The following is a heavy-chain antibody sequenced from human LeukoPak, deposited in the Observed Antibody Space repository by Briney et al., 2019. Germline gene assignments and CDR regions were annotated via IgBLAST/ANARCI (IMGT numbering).Heavy chain of an antibody. CDR1: GGSISSYY. V-gene: IGHV4-59*12. D-gene: IGHD3-10*01. CDR3: AREVTISVLALNYYGSGTVDY. CDR2: IYYSGST. Sequence: SETLSLTCTVSGGSISSYYWSWIRQPPGKGLEWIGYIYYSGSTNYNPSLKSRVTISVDTSKNQFSLKLSSVTAADTAVYYCAREVTISVLALNYYGSGTVDYWGQGTLVTVSS. J-gene: IGHJ4*02.